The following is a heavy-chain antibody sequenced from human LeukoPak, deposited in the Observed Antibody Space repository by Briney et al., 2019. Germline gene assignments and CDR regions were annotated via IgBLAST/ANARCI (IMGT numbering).Heavy chain of an antibody. V-gene: IGHV3-30*03. J-gene: IGHJ4*02. CDR2: ISYDGSNK. D-gene: IGHD6-19*01. CDR3: ATHSGWYIG. Sequence: GRSLRLSCAASGFTFSSYGMHWVRQAPGKGLEWVAVISYDGSNKYHADSVKGRFTISRDNSKNTLYLQMNSLRAEDTAVYYCATHSGWYIGWGQGTLVTVSS. CDR1: GFTFSSYG.